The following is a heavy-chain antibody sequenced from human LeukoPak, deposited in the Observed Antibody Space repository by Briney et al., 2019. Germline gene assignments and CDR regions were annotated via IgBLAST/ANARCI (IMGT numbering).Heavy chain of an antibody. J-gene: IGHJ1*01. CDR3: ARLSDYYDSSGTEYFQH. CDR2: INPNSGGT. V-gene: IGHV1-2*02. CDR1: GYTFTDYY. Sequence: ASVKVSCKASGYTFTDYYMHWVRQAPGQGLEWMGWINPNSGGTNYAQKFQGRVTMTRDTSISTAYMELSRLRSDDTAVYYCARLSDYYDSSGTEYFQHWGQGTLVTVSS. D-gene: IGHD3-22*01.